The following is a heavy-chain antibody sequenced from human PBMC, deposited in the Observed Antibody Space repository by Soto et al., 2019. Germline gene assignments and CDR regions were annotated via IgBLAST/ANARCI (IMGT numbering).Heavy chain of an antibody. Sequence: PEDRCDPCTVSGGCLSSAAYYWGWIRQPPGKGPEWIGSIYYSGSTYYNPTRKSRVTISVDTSKNQFSLKLSSVTAADTAVYYCPRHTVQQLHRPNWFHPSGQGPLLTVS. J-gene: IGHJ5*02. D-gene: IGHD6-13*01. CDR2: IYYSGST. CDR3: PRHTVQQLHRPNWFHP. V-gene: IGHV4-39*01. CDR1: GGCLSSAAYY.